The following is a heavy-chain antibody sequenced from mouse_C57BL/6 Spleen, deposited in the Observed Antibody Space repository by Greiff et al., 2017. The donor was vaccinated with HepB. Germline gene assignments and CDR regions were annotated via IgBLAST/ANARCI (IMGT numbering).Heavy chain of an antibody. J-gene: IGHJ1*03. D-gene: IGHD2-1*01. CDR3: ARFRNYNWYFDV. CDR1: GYTFTSYW. CDR2: IYPGSGST. V-gene: IGHV1-55*01. Sequence: QVQLQQPGAELVKPGASVKMSCKASGYTFTSYWITWVKQRPGQGLEWIGDIYPGSGSTNYTEKFKSKATLTVDTSSSTAYMQLSSLTSEDSAVYYCARFRNYNWYFDVWGTGTTVTVSS.